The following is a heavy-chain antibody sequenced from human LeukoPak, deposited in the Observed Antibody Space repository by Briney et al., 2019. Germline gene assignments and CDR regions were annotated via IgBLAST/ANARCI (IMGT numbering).Heavy chain of an antibody. Sequence: PGGSLRLSCAASGFTFSSYVMSWVRQAPGKGLEWVSSISGSGDSTYYADSVKGRFTISRDNSKNTLSLQMNSLRVEDTAVYYCVKDIGTVGASPFDYWGQGTLVSVSS. CDR1: GFTFSSYV. CDR3: VKDIGTVGASPFDY. V-gene: IGHV3-23*01. CDR2: ISGSGDST. D-gene: IGHD1-26*01. J-gene: IGHJ4*02.